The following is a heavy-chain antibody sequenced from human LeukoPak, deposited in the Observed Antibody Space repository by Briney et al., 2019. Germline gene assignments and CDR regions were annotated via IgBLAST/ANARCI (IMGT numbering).Heavy chain of an antibody. D-gene: IGHD6-13*01. CDR3: AKVGSSSWYFDY. J-gene: IGHJ4*02. CDR1: GFTFSSYA. CDR2: ISYDGSNK. V-gene: IGHV3-30*18. Sequence: PGGSLRPSCAASGFTFSSYAMSWVRQAPGKGLEWVAVISYDGSNKYYADSVKGRFTISRDNSKNTLYPQMNSLRAEDTAVYYCAKVGSSSWYFDYWGQGTLVTVPS.